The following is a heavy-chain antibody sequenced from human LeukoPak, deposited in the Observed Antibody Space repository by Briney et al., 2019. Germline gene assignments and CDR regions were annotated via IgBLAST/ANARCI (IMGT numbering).Heavy chain of an antibody. CDR2: IYYSGST. CDR3: ARNSCPSGSCYDNRGYFDY. J-gene: IGHJ4*02. V-gene: IGHV4-38-2*01. CDR1: SEFFTGYY. Sequence: SETLSLTYGVSSEFFTGYYWGWIRQPPGKGLEWIGSIYYSGSTYYNPSLKSRVTISVDTSKNQFSLKLSSVTAADTAVYYCARNSCPSGSCYDNRGYFDYWGQGTLVTVSS. D-gene: IGHD2-15*01.